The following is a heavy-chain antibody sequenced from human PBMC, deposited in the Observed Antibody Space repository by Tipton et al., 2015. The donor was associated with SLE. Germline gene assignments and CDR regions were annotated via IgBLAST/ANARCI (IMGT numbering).Heavy chain of an antibody. Sequence: LRLSCTVSGGSISYYYWNWIRPPPGKGLEWIGYIYYSGSTNYNPSLKCRVTISVDTSKNQFSLKLSSVTAADTAVYYCARDLREIGWFGEYNGVDPWGQGTLVTVSS. CDR3: ARDLREIGWFGEYNGVDP. J-gene: IGHJ5*02. D-gene: IGHD3-10*01. CDR2: IYYSGST. V-gene: IGHV4-59*12. CDR1: GGSISYYY.